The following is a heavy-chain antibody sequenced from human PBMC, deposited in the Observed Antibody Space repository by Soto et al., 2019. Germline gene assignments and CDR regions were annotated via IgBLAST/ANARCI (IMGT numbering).Heavy chain of an antibody. V-gene: IGHV5-51*01. CDR3: FTGGVTSRTFDY. J-gene: IGHJ4*02. CDR2: IFPDDSDT. Sequence: PGESLKISCKASGYIIKNYWIGWVRQMPGQGLEWMGIIFPDDSDTRYSPSFQGHVTISVDKSISTAYVQWSSLKASDSAIYYCFTGGVTSRTFDYSGQGTLVTVSS. D-gene: IGHD3-3*01. CDR1: GYIIKNYW.